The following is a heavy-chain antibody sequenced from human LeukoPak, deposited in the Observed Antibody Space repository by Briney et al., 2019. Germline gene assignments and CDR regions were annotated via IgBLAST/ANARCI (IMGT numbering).Heavy chain of an antibody. CDR1: GGSFSGYY. D-gene: IGHD3-10*01. J-gene: IGHJ6*02. Sequence: SEALSLTCAVYGGSFSGYYWSWIRQPPGKGLEWIGEINHSGSTNYNPSLKSRVTISVDTSKNQFSLKLTSVTAADTAVYYCARVSLITMVRGVTTYYYYYGMDVWGQGTRVTVSS. CDR3: ARVSLITMVRGVTTYYYYYGMDV. CDR2: INHSGST. V-gene: IGHV4-34*01.